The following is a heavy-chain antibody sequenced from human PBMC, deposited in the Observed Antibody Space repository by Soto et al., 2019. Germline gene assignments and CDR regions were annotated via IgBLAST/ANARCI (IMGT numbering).Heavy chain of an antibody. CDR3: ASGIQLWLRRINNGYSG. D-gene: IGHD5-18*01. CDR1: A. Sequence: AICWVRQAPGQGLEWMGGIIPMFGTANYAQSFQDRVTITADESTNTVYMELSSLRSEDTAVYFCASGIQLWLRRINNGYSGWGQGTLVTVSS. V-gene: IGHV1-69*01. J-gene: IGHJ4*02. CDR2: IIPMFGTA.